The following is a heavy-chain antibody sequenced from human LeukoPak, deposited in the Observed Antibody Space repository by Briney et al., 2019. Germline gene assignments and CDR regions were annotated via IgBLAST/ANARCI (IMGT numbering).Heavy chain of an antibody. D-gene: IGHD3-22*01. CDR2: IDWDDDK. CDR1: GFSLSTSGMC. J-gene: IGHJ4*02. V-gene: IGHV2-70*11. Sequence: SGPTLVNPTQTLTLTCTFSGFSLSTSGMCVSWIRQPPGKALEWLARIDWDDDKYYSTSLKTRLTISKDTSKNQVVLTMTNMDPVDTATYYCARIPALEGYYDSWGRGTLVTVSS. CDR3: ARIPALEGYYDS.